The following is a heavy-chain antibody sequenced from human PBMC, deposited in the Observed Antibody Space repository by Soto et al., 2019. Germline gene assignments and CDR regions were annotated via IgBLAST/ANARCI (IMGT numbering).Heavy chain of an antibody. V-gene: IGHV3-33*01. Sequence: PGGSLRLSCAASGFTFSSYGMHWVRQAPGKGLEWVAVIWYDGSNKYYADSVKGRFTISRDNSKNTLYLQMNSLRAEDTAVYYCARDWGSSGGYYFDYWGQGTLITVSS. CDR1: GFTFSSYG. CDR3: ARDWGSSGGYYFDY. D-gene: IGHD3-16*01. J-gene: IGHJ4*02. CDR2: IWYDGSNK.